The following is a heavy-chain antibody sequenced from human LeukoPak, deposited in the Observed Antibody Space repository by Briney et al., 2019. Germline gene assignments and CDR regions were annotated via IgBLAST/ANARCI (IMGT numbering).Heavy chain of an antibody. CDR3: AKGGLTAMAPKGAFDI. D-gene: IGHD5-18*01. CDR1: GSTFSSYG. V-gene: IGHV3-30*02. Sequence: GGSLRLSCAASGSTFSSYGMHWVRQAPGKGLEWVAFIRYDGSNKYYADSVKGRFTISRDNSKNTLYLQMNSLRAEDTAVYYCAKGGLTAMAPKGAFDIWGQGTMVTVSS. J-gene: IGHJ3*02. CDR2: IRYDGSNK.